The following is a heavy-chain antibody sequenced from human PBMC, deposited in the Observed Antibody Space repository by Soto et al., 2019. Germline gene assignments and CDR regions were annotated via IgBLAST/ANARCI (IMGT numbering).Heavy chain of an antibody. D-gene: IGHD5-18*01. V-gene: IGHV1-3*01. Sequence: KFQGRVTITRDTSASTAYMELSSLRSEDTAVYYCARGLNGYLHYFDYWGQGTPVTSPQ. CDR3: ARGLNGYLHYFDY. J-gene: IGHJ4*02.